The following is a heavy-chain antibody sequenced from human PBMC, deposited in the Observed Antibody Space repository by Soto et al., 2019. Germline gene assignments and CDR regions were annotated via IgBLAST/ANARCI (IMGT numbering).Heavy chain of an antibody. J-gene: IGHJ2*01. CDR3: ARVPGPDSGVPYWYFDL. CDR2: IYYSGST. CDR1: GGSISSGGYY. D-gene: IGHD3-10*01. V-gene: IGHV4-31*03. Sequence: QVQLQESGPGLVKPSQTLSLTCTVSGGSISSGGYYWSWIRQHPGKGLEWIGYIYYSGSTYYNPSLKSRVTISVDASKNQFSLKRSSVTAADTAVYYCARVPGPDSGVPYWYFDLWGRGTLVTVSS.